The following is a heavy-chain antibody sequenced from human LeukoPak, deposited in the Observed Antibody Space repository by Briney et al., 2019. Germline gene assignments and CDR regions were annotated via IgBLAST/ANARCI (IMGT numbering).Heavy chain of an antibody. D-gene: IGHD3-16*02. Sequence: GGSLRLSCAESGFTFSSYGMHWVRQAPGKGLEWVAVIWYDGSNKYYADSVKGRFTISRDNSKNTLYLQMNSLRAEDTAVYYCARRAITFGGVIVNDYYYGMDVWGKGTTVTVSS. CDR2: IWYDGSNK. CDR3: ARRAITFGGVIVNDYYYGMDV. CDR1: GFTFSSYG. V-gene: IGHV3-33*01. J-gene: IGHJ6*04.